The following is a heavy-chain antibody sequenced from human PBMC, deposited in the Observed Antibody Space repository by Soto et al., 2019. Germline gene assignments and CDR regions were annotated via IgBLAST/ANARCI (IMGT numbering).Heavy chain of an antibody. CDR2: IYPGDSDT. V-gene: IGHV5-51*01. CDR3: ARKGRYSGSGILGSGYDVFDI. Sequence: GESLKISCKGSGYNFSNHWIGWVRQMPWKGLEWMAIIYPGDSDTRYSPSFQGQVTISADKSISTAYLQWSSLKASDTAMYYCARKGRYSGSGILGSGYDVFDIWGQGTMVTVSS. J-gene: IGHJ3*02. CDR1: GYNFSNHW. D-gene: IGHD3-10*01.